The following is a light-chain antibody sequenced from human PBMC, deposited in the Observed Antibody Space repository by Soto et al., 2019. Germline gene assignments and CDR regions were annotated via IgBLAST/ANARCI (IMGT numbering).Light chain of an antibody. V-gene: IGKV1-27*01. CDR3: QKYDSAPFT. J-gene: IGKJ3*01. CDR2: AAS. CDR1: QGIGNY. Sequence: DIQMTQSPSSLSASVGDRVTITCRASQGIGNYLAWYQQRPGKVPKLLIYAASTLHSEVPSRLSGSRSGTEFTLTIISLQAKDVATFYCQKYDSAPFTFGPGTKVDIQ.